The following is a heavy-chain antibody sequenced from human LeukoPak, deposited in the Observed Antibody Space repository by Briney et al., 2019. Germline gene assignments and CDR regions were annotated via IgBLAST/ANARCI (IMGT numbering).Heavy chain of an antibody. J-gene: IGHJ6*02. CDR3: ARVSGIVVVPAAIDYYYGMDV. V-gene: IGHV1-46*01. CDR1: GYTFTSYY. Sequence: ASVKVSCKVSGYTFTSYYMHWVRQAPGQGLEWMGIINPSGGSTSYAQKFQGRVTMTRDTSTSTVYMELSSLRSEDTAVYYCARVSGIVVVPAAIDYYYGMDVWGQGTTVTVSS. D-gene: IGHD2-2*01. CDR2: INPSGGST.